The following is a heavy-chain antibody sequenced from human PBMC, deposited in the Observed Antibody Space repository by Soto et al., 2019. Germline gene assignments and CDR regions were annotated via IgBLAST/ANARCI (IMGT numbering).Heavy chain of an antibody. J-gene: IGHJ6*02. D-gene: IGHD3-10*01. V-gene: IGHV1-69*02. CDR2: IIPILGIA. Sequence: QVQLVQSGAEVKKPGSSVKVSCKASGGTFSSYTLSWVRQAPGQGLEWMGRIIPILGIANYAQKFQGRVTITADKSTSTAYMELSSLRSEDTAVYYFAREWFGFGGDVWGQGTTVTVSS. CDR1: GGTFSSYT. CDR3: AREWFGFGGDV.